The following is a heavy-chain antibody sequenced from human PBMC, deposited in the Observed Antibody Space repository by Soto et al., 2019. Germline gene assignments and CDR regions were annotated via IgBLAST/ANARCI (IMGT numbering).Heavy chain of an antibody. D-gene: IGHD4-17*01. CDR2: ISAYNGNT. CDR1: GYTFMNYA. J-gene: IGHJ6*03. Sequence: QVQLVQSGAEVKKPGASVRVSCKASGYTFMNYAISWVRQAPGQGLEWLGWISAYNGNTNYAQKLQGRVTMTTDTSTSTAFLELRSLSSDDTAVYYCAIGCTVTMSPYYYYMDVWGEGTTVTVSS. CDR3: AIGCTVTMSPYYYYMDV. V-gene: IGHV1-18*01.